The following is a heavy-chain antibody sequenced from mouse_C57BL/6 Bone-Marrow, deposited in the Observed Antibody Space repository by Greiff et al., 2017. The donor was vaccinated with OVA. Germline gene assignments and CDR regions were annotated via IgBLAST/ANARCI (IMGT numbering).Heavy chain of an antibody. D-gene: IGHD2-4*01. V-gene: IGHV14-1*01. Sequence: EVKLMESGAELVRPGASVKLSCTASGFNIKDYYMHWVKQRPEQGLEWIGRIDPEDGDTEYAPKFQGKATLTADTSSNTAYLQLSSLTSEDTAVYYCTTHIYYDYDGGFAYWGQGTLVTVSA. J-gene: IGHJ3*01. CDR2: IDPEDGDT. CDR3: TTHIYYDYDGGFAY. CDR1: GFNIKDYY.